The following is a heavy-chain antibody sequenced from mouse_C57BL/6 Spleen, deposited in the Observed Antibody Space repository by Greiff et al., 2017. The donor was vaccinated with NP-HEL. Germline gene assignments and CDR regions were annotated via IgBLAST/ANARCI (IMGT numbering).Heavy chain of an antibody. CDR1: GYAFSSYW. V-gene: IGHV1-80*01. Sequence: QVQLKQSGAELVKPGASVKISCKASGYAFSSYWMNWVKQRPGKGLEWIGQIYPGDGDTNYNGKFKGKATLTADKSSSTAYMQLSSLTSEDSAVYFCARWYSYYAMDYWGQGTSVTVSS. CDR2: IYPGDGDT. CDR3: ARWYSYYAMDY. J-gene: IGHJ4*01. D-gene: IGHD1-1*02.